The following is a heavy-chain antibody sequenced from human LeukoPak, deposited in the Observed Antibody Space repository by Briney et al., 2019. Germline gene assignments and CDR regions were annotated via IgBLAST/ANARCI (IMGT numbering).Heavy chain of an antibody. D-gene: IGHD6-13*01. Sequence: GGSLRLSCAASGFTFSSYGMSWVRQAPGKGLEWVSAISGSGGSTYYADSVKGRFTISRDNSKNTLYLQMNSLRAEDTAVYYCARDLMGIAYRGAFYYWGQGTLVTVSS. CDR3: ARDLMGIAYRGAFYY. V-gene: IGHV3-23*01. J-gene: IGHJ4*02. CDR1: GFTFSSYG. CDR2: ISGSGGST.